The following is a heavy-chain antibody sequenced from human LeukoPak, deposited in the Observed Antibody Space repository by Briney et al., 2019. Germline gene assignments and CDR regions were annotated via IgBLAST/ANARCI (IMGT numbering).Heavy chain of an antibody. CDR2: ISGRGANT. V-gene: IGHV3-23*01. CDR3: ARDSVSRYGEYYFDY. CDR1: RFTFSSYA. D-gene: IGHD1-26*01. J-gene: IGHJ4*02. Sequence: HPGGSLRLSCAASRFTFSSYAMSWVRQAPGKGLEWVSAISGRGANTYYADSVKGRFTISRDNSKNTLYMQMNSLRAEDTAVYYCARDSVSRYGEYYFDYWGQGTLVTVSS.